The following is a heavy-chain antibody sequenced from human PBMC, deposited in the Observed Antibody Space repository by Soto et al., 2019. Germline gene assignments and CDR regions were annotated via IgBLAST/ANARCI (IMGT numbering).Heavy chain of an antibody. CDR3: ARVGNLGYCSGGNCYPGFDF. CDR1: GFTFSSYA. CDR2: ISGSGANT. V-gene: IGHV3-23*01. D-gene: IGHD2-15*01. J-gene: IGHJ4*02. Sequence: GGSLRLSCAASGFTFSSYAMSWVRQAPGKGLEWVSAISGSGANTYHVDSVKGRFTISRDNSKNTLYMQMNGLRAEDTALYYCARVGNLGYCSGGNCYPGFDFWGQGIPVTVSS.